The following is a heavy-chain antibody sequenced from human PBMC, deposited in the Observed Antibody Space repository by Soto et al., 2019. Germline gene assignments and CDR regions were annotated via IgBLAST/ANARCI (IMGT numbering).Heavy chain of an antibody. V-gene: IGHV1-18*01. Sequence: ASVKVSCKASGYTFNNYGITWVRQAPGQGLEWLGWISVYNGNKNYAKKVQGRVSMTADTSTSTAHMELRSLQSDDTAVYFCARVAITLIRGLKVDFYSMDVWGKGPTVTVSS. J-gene: IGHJ6*04. D-gene: IGHD3-10*01. CDR2: ISVYNGNK. CDR3: ARVAITLIRGLKVDFYSMDV. CDR1: GYTFNNYG.